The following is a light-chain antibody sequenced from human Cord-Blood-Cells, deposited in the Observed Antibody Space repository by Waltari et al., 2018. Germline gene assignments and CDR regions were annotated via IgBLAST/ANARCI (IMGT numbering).Light chain of an antibody. J-gene: IGKJ1*01. CDR1: QGISSY. Sequence: AIRMTQSPSSFSASTGARVTITCRASQGISSYLAWYQQKPGKAPKLLIYAASTLQSGVPSRFSGSGSGTDVTLTIGCLQSEDFSTYYCQQYYSYPRTFGQGTKVEIK. V-gene: IGKV1-8*01. CDR2: AAS. CDR3: QQYYSYPRT.